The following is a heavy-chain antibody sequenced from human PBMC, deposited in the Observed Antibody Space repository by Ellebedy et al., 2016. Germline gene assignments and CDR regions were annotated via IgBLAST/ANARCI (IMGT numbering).Heavy chain of an antibody. CDR1: GGSISSGGYY. D-gene: IGHD3-16*01. Sequence: SETLSLTCTVSGGSISSGGYYWSWIRQHAGKGLEWIGYIYYSGSTYYNPSLKSRATISVDTSKNQFSLKLSSVTAADTAVYYCARGRWGDFDYWGQGALVTVSS. CDR2: IYYSGST. CDR3: ARGRWGDFDY. V-gene: IGHV4-31*03. J-gene: IGHJ4*02.